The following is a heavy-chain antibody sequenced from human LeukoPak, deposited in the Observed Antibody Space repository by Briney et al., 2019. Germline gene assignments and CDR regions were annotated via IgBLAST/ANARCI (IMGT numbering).Heavy chain of an antibody. CDR3: ARGLYDILTGYWYYFDY. CDR2: INPNSGGT. CDR1: GYTFTGYY. V-gene: IGHV1-2*02. Sequence: AASVKVSCKASGYTFTGYYMHWVRQAPGQGLEWMGWINPNSGGTNYAQKFQGRVTMTRDTSISTAYMELSRLRSDDTAVYYCARGLYDILTGYWYYFDYWGQGTLVTVSS. D-gene: IGHD3-9*01. J-gene: IGHJ4*02.